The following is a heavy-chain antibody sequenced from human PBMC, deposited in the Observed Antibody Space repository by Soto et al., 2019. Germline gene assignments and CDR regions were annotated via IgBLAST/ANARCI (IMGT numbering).Heavy chain of an antibody. CDR1: GGTFSSYA. V-gene: IGHV1-69*13. CDR3: AREYSSGWPRIRNFDY. CDR2: IIPIFGTA. J-gene: IGHJ4*02. D-gene: IGHD6-19*01. Sequence: SVKVSCKASGGTFSSYAISWVRQAPGQGLEWMGGIIPIFGTANYAQKFQGRVTITADESTSTAYKELSSLRSEDTAVYYCAREYSSGWPRIRNFDYWGQGTLVTVSS.